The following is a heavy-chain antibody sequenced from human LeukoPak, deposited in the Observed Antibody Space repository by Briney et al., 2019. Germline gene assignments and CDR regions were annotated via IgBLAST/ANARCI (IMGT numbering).Heavy chain of an antibody. CDR3: ARDAYGCTDT. J-gene: IGHJ5*02. D-gene: IGHD4-17*01. Sequence: SETLSLTCTVSGDSIRTSSAYWSWIRQPAGKELEWIGRIYGRGSTNYNPSLKSRVTISVDKSKNQFSLKLSSVTAADTAVYYCARDAYGCTDTWGQGTLVTVSS. CDR1: GDSIRTSSAY. CDR2: IYGRGST. V-gene: IGHV4-61*02.